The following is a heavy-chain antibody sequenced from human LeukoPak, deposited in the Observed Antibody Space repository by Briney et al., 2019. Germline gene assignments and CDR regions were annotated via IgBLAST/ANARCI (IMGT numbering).Heavy chain of an antibody. V-gene: IGHV3-23*01. D-gene: IGHD3-22*01. CDR2: ISGSGGST. CDR3: AKDSVGYYYDSSALT. J-gene: IGHJ5*02. Sequence: GGSLRLSCPASGFTFSSYAMSWVRQAPGKGLEWVSAISGSGGSTYYADSVKGRFTISRDNSKNTLYLQMNSLRAEDTAVYYCAKDSVGYYYDSSALTWGQGTLVTVSS. CDR1: GFTFSSYA.